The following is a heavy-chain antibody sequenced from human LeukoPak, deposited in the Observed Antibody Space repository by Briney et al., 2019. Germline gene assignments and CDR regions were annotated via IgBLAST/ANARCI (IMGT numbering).Heavy chain of an antibody. V-gene: IGHV3-21*01. CDR1: GFTFSGYS. CDR3: AREVSEGFDF. Sequence: SGGSLRLSCTASGFTFSGYSMNWIRQAPGKGLEWVSSFGTRSTSIYHAGPVKGRFAISRDNAKNLLYLQMNSLRAEDTALYYCAREVSEGFDFWGQGTLVTVSS. CDR2: FGTRSTSI. D-gene: IGHD3-22*01. J-gene: IGHJ4*02.